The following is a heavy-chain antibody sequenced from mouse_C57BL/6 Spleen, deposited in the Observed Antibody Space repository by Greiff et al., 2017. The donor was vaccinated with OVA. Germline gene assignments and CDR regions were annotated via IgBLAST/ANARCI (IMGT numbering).Heavy chain of an antibody. Sequence: DVQLQQSGPELVKPGASVKIPCKASGYTFTDYNMDWVKQSHGKSLEWIGDINPNNGGTIYNQKFKGKATLTVDKSSSTAYMELRSLTSEDTAVYYCAREEGYYGSSYGKAMDYWGQGTSVTVSS. CDR2: INPNNGGT. V-gene: IGHV1-18*01. CDR3: AREEGYYGSSYGKAMDY. CDR1: GYTFTDYN. D-gene: IGHD1-1*01. J-gene: IGHJ4*01.